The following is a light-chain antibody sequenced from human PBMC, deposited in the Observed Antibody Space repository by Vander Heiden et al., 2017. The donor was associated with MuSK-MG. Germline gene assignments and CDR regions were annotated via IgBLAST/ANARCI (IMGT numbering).Light chain of an antibody. J-gene: IGKJ1*01. CDR2: YAS. CDR3: QQSRSPPQT. Sequence: EIVLTQSPDFQSVTPKEKVTITCRASQNIGNYLHWYQQKPGQSPKLLIKYASQSCSGVPSRFSGSGSGTDFTLTINSLEAEDAATYYCQQSRSPPQTFGQGTKVEIK. V-gene: IGKV6-21*01. CDR1: QNIGNY.